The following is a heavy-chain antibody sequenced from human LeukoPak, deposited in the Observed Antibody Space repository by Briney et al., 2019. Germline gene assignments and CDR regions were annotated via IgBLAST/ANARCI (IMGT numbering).Heavy chain of an antibody. Sequence: SETLSLTCAVSGYSISSGYYWGWIRQPPGKGLEWIGSIYHSGSTYYNPSLKSRVTISVDTSKNQFSLKLSSVTAADTAVYYCAIRDGIAELDYWGQGTLVTVSS. CDR1: GYSISSGYY. CDR2: IYHSGST. CDR3: AIRDGIAELDY. V-gene: IGHV4-38-2*01. D-gene: IGHD5-24*01. J-gene: IGHJ4*02.